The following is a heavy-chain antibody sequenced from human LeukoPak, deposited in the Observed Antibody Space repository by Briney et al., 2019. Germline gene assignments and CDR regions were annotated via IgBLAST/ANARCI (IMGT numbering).Heavy chain of an antibody. J-gene: IGHJ4*02. D-gene: IGHD1-7*01. CDR2: INRAGIES. CDR1: GFTFTDYW. Sequence: GSLRLSCAASGFTFTDYWMTWVRQVPGKGLEWVANINRAGIESYYVDSVKGRFTISRDNAEKSLYLQMDSLRVDDTAVYYCARVGTWELQRVFDNWGQGTLVTVSS. V-gene: IGHV3-7*01. CDR3: ARVGTWELQRVFDN.